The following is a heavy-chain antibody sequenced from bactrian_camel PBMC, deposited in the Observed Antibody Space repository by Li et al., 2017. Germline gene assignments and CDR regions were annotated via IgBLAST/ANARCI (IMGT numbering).Heavy chain of an antibody. CDR3: VRDGGTPYEYTY. CDR2: IARDGSGS. V-gene: IGHV3S5*01. Sequence: HVQLVESGGGLVQPGGSLRLSCAASGFSFSTYYMSWVRQAPGKGLEWVASIARDGSGSAYADSVKGRFTISKDNAKNVLVLQMNSLKPEDTAEYYCVRDGGTPYEYTYWGQGTQVTVS. D-gene: IGHD6*01. J-gene: IGHJ4*01. CDR1: GFSFSTYY.